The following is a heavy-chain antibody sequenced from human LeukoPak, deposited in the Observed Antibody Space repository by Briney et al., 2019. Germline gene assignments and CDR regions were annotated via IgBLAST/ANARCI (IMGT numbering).Heavy chain of an antibody. Sequence: SETLSLTCTVSGYSISSGYYWGWIRQPPGKGLEWIGSIYHSGSTYYNPSLKSRVTISVDTSKNQFSLKLSSVTAADTAVYYCARGLGIAARPVVYYYYYMDVWGKGTTVTVSS. CDR3: ARGLGIAARPVVYYYYYMDV. CDR1: GYSISSGYY. J-gene: IGHJ6*03. D-gene: IGHD6-6*01. V-gene: IGHV4-38-2*02. CDR2: IYHSGST.